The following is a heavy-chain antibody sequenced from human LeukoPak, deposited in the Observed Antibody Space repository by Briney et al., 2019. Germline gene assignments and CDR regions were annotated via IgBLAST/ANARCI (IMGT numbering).Heavy chain of an antibody. CDR3: ARDEYDLLAGAFDI. J-gene: IGHJ3*02. CDR2: IKSNGSST. D-gene: IGHD2-2*01. V-gene: IGHV3-74*01. CDR1: GFTFSNYW. Sequence: GSLRLSCAASGFTFSNYWMHWGRQRPGKGLEWVSQIKSNGSSTSYPDAVKGRFSISRDNDKTTLYLQMTSLRVEDTAVYYCARDEYDLLAGAFDIWGQGTMVTVAS.